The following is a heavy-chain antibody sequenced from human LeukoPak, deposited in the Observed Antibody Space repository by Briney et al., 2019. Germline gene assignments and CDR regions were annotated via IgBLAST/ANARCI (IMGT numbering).Heavy chain of an antibody. J-gene: IGHJ4*02. V-gene: IGHV3-23*01. CDR2: ITDSGDST. D-gene: IGHD3-9*01. CDR3: AKWGDYDILTGYYVSDF. CDR1: GFIFRNYA. Sequence: GASLRLSCAASGFIFRNYAMSWVRQAPGKGLEWVSAITDSGDSTYYADSVKGRFTISGDNSKNTLYVEMNTLRAEDTAVYYCAKWGDYDILTGYYVSDFWGQGTLVTVSS.